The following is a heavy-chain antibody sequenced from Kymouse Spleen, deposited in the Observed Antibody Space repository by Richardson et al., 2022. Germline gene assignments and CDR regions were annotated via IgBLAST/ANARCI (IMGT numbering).Heavy chain of an antibody. CDR2: IYHSGST. CDR1: GGSISSSNW. V-gene: IGHV4-4*02. Sequence: QVQLQESGPGLVKPSGTLSLTCAVSGGSISSSNWWSWVRQPPGKGLEWIGEIYHSGSTNYNPSLKSRVTISVDKSKNQFSLKLSSVTAADTAVYYCAGVYSSGWYVGYYYGMDVWGQGTTVTVSS. CDR3: AGVYSSGWYVGYYYGMDV. J-gene: IGHJ6*02. D-gene: IGHD6-19*01.